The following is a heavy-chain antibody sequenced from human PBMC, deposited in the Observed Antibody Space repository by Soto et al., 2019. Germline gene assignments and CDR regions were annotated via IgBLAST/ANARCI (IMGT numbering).Heavy chain of an antibody. J-gene: IGHJ4*02. V-gene: IGHV5-51*01. CDR3: ARSPRSSPYFDF. CDR1: GYTFSNFW. Sequence: GASLKISCQCSGYTFSNFWIGWVCQLPGQGLEWMGIIYPGDHETRYGPSFLGKVTISAETSINTAYLQWSSLEASDSAFYFCARSPRSSPYFDFWGQGALVTVSS. D-gene: IGHD6-13*01. CDR2: IYPGDHET.